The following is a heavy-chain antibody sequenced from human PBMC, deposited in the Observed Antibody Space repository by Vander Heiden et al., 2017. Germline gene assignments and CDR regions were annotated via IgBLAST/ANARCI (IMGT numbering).Heavy chain of an antibody. Sequence: VELVETGGGLIEPGGSLGLGCAASGFTVSSNYMSWVRQAPGKGLEWVSVIYSGGSTYYADSVKGRFTISRDNSKNTLYLQMNSLRAEDTAVYYCARDLTDSSGYPGWFDPWGQGTLVTVSS. CDR2: IYSGGST. CDR1: GFTVSSNY. D-gene: IGHD3-22*01. V-gene: IGHV3-53*02. CDR3: ARDLTDSSGYPGWFDP. J-gene: IGHJ5*02.